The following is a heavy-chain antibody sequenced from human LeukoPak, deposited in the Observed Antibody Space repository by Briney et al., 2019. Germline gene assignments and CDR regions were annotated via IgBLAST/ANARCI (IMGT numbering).Heavy chain of an antibody. V-gene: IGHV3-23*01. CDR1: GFTFSNYA. CDR2: ISGSGGST. J-gene: IGHJ4*02. D-gene: IGHD3-22*01. CDR3: AKDLYYYDSSGYYYPRGFDY. Sequence: GGSLRLSCAASGFTFSNYAMSWVRQAPGKGLEWVSAISGSGGSTYYADSVKGRFTISRDNSKNTLYLQMNSLRAEDTAVYYCAKDLYYYDSSGYYYPRGFDYWGQGTLVTVSS.